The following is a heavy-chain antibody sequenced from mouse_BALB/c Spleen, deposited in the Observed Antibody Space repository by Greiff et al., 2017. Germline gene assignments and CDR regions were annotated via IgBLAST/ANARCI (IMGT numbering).Heavy chain of an antibody. J-gene: IGHJ3*01. V-gene: IGHV5-6-5*01. D-gene: IGHD1-1*01. CDR2: ISSGGST. CDR3: ARGGYYGSGFAY. CDR1: GFTFSSYA. Sequence: VKLMESGGGLVKPGGSLKLSCAASGFTFSSYAMSWVRQTPEKRLEWVASISSGGSTYYPDSVKGRFTISRDNARNILYLQMSSLRSEDTAMYYCARGGYYGSGFAYWGQGTLVTVSA.